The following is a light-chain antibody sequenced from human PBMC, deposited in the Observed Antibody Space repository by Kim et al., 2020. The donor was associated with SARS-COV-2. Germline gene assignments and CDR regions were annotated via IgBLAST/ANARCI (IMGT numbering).Light chain of an antibody. CDR3: QVSDRGTEHVL. J-gene: IGLJ2*01. V-gene: IGLV3-21*04. Sequence: RGKPAWITCGGNSIGGKVVNWYQQKPGRGPVKVISYDSDRPSGIPERFSGSNSGNTATLTISRVEAGDEADYYCQVSDRGTEHVLFGGGTQLTVL. CDR2: YDS. CDR1: SIGGKV.